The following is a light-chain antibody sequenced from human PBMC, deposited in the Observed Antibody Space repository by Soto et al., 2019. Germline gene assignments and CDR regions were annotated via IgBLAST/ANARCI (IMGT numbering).Light chain of an antibody. Sequence: DIQMTQSPSSVSASVGDRVTITCRASRGIGSWLAWYQQKPGKAPRLLIYGASTLQSGVPSRFSGNRSGTDFTLTISSLQPEDFATYYCQQASSFPGLSFGGGSKVEV. CDR1: RGIGSW. J-gene: IGKJ4*01. V-gene: IGKV1-12*01. CDR2: GAS. CDR3: QQASSFPGLS.